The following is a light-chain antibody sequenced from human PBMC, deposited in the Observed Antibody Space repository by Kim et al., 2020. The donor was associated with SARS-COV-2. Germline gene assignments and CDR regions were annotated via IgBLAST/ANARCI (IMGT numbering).Light chain of an antibody. Sequence: DIQMTQSPSTLSASVGDRVTITCRASQNIDSWLAWYQQKPGKAPKLLIYKASNLESGVPSRFSGSGSGTKFTLTISSLQPDDFATYYCQQYKTYSTFGGGTKVDIK. CDR2: KAS. CDR3: QQYKTYST. CDR1: QNIDSW. V-gene: IGKV1-5*03. J-gene: IGKJ4*01.